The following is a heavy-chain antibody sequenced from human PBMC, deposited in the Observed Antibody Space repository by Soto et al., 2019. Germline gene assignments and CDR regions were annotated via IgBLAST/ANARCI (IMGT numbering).Heavy chain of an antibody. J-gene: IGHJ6*03. CDR2: ISGSGGST. Sequence: GGSLILSCAASGFTFSSYAMSWVRQAPGKGLEWVSAISGSGGSTYYADSVKGRFTISRDNSKNTLYLQMNSLRAEDTAVYYCAKGAAGTSYYYYYMDVWGKGTTVTVSS. V-gene: IGHV3-23*01. CDR1: GFTFSSYA. D-gene: IGHD6-13*01. CDR3: AKGAAGTSYYYYYMDV.